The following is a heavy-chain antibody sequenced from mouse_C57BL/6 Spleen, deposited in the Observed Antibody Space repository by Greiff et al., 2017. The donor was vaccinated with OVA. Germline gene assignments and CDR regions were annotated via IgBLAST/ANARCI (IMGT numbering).Heavy chain of an antibody. CDR2: IYPGDGDT. CDR1: GYAFSSSW. V-gene: IGHV1-82*01. Sequence: QVHVKQSGPELVKPGASVKISCKASGYAFSSSWMNWVKQRPGKGLEWIGRIYPGDGDTNYNGKFKGKATLTADKSSSTAYMQLSSLTSEDSAVYFCARRGVWYFDVWGTGTTVTVSS. J-gene: IGHJ1*03. CDR3: ARRGVWYFDV.